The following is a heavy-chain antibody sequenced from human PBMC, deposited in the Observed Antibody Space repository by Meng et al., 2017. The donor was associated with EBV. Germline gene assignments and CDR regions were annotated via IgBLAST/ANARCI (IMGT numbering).Heavy chain of an antibody. Sequence: QITLKEFVTSLVTPTPTLTPSCTFSGFSLSTRGVGVGWIRQPPGKALEWLALIYWDDDKRYSPSLKSRLTITKDTSKNQVVLTMTNMDPVDAATYYCAHIIAARPFDYWGQGTLVTVSS. CDR3: AHIIAARPFDY. V-gene: IGHV2-5*02. CDR1: GFSLSTRGVG. CDR2: IYWDDDK. D-gene: IGHD6-6*01. J-gene: IGHJ4*02.